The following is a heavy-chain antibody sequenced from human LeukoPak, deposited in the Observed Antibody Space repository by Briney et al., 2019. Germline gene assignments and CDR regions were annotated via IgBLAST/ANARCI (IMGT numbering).Heavy chain of an antibody. CDR1: GDSISSYY. Sequence: SETLSLTCTVSGDSISSYYWSWIRQPPGKGLEWIGYIYTSGSTNYNPSLKSRVTISVDTSKNQFSLKLSSVTAADTAVYYCVRDYYDSSGHDAFDIWGQGTMVTVSS. CDR3: VRDYYDSSGHDAFDI. J-gene: IGHJ3*02. CDR2: IYTSGST. D-gene: IGHD3-22*01. V-gene: IGHV4-4*09.